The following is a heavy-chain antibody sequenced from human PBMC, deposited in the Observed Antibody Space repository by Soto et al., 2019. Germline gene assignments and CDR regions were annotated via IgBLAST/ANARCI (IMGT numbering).Heavy chain of an antibody. CDR3: AKDGGDYSLNY. J-gene: IGHJ4*02. D-gene: IGHD4-4*01. CDR2: INSGGST. V-gene: IGHV3-23*01. Sequence: MGRVRKAPGKGLEWVSAINSGGSTYYAESVKGRFTISRDNSKNTLYLQMNSLRAEDRAVYYCAKDGGDYSLNYWGQGTLVTVSS.